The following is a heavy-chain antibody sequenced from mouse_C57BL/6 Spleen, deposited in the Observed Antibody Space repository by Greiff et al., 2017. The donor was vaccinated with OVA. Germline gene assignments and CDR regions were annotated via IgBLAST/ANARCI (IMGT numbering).Heavy chain of an antibody. Sequence: EVQLVESGGGLVQPKGSVKLSCAASGFTFNTYAMHWVRQAPGKGLEWVARISSKSSNSATYYADSVKDRFTISRDDTQSLLDLQMNNLKTEETAMYYCVREGYGYGDGSFDYWGQGTTLTVSS. J-gene: IGHJ2*01. CDR1: GFTFNTYA. CDR2: ISSKSSNSAT. CDR3: VREGYGYGDGSFDY. V-gene: IGHV10-3*01. D-gene: IGHD2-2*01.